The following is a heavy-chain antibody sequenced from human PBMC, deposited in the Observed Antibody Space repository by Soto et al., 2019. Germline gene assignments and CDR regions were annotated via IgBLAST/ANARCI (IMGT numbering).Heavy chain of an antibody. D-gene: IGHD2-8*02. CDR3: ARGDYGTGGYPFPYFDD. J-gene: IGHJ4*02. Sequence: HEHLVQSGAEVKRPGASLKVSCKASGYSFTGYYIHWVRQAPGQGLEWMGWINPDSGATNYAQNFQGRVTLTSDTSISTASMDLTSLTSGDTAVYYCARGDYGTGGYPFPYFDDWGQGTLVIFSS. CDR1: GYSFTGYY. V-gene: IGHV1-2*02. CDR2: INPDSGAT.